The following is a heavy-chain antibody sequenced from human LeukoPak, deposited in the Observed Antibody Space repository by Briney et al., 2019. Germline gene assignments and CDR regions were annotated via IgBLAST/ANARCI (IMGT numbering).Heavy chain of an antibody. J-gene: IGHJ3*02. CDR2: ISAYNDNT. CDR3: ARDYGGNSVGDAFDI. Sequence: ASVKVSCKASGFTFTSYGISWVRQAPGQGLEWMGWISAYNDNTNYALKVQGRVTMTTDTSTSTAYMELRSLRSDDTAVYYCARDYGGNSVGDAFDIWGQGTMVTVSS. V-gene: IGHV1-18*01. D-gene: IGHD4-23*01. CDR1: GFTFTSYG.